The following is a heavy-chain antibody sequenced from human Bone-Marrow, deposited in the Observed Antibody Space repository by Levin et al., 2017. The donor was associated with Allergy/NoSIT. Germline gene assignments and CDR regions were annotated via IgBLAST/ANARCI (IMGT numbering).Heavy chain of an antibody. D-gene: IGHD6-19*01. CDR2: ISLSSTTI. CDR1: GFSFSRSS. Sequence: PGGSLRLSCAASGFSFSRSSMNWVRQAPGKGLEWVAYISLSSTTIYYADSVKGRFTISRDNAQNSLYLKMSTLRDEDTAVYYCASASGWHYFDYWGQGTMVTVSS. CDR3: ASASGWHYFDY. V-gene: IGHV3-48*02. J-gene: IGHJ4*02.